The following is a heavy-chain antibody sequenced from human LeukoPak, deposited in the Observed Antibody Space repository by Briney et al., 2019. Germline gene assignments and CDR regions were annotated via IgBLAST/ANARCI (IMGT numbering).Heavy chain of an antibody. Sequence: PGGSLRLSCAASGFTFSTYALNWVRQAPGKGLEWVSVISGSGGTTYYADSVKGRFTISRDNSKNTVYLQMNSLRGEDTALYYCARDPVPSGHPDFDYWGQGTQVTVSS. CDR3: ARDPVPSGHPDFDY. D-gene: IGHD1-26*01. CDR1: GFTFSTYA. V-gene: IGHV3-23*01. CDR2: ISGSGGTT. J-gene: IGHJ4*02.